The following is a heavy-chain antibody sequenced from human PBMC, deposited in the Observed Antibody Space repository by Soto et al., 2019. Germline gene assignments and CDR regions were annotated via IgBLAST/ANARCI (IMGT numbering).Heavy chain of an antibody. Sequence: QVQLVESGGGVVQPGRSLRLSCAASGFTFSSYGMHWDRQAPGKGLEWVAVISYDGSNKYYADSVKGRFTISRDNSKNTLYLQMNSLRAEDTAVYYCAKAADYGGNYDYWGQGTLVTVSS. V-gene: IGHV3-30*18. CDR3: AKAADYGGNYDY. D-gene: IGHD4-17*01. CDR2: ISYDGSNK. CDR1: GFTFSSYG. J-gene: IGHJ4*02.